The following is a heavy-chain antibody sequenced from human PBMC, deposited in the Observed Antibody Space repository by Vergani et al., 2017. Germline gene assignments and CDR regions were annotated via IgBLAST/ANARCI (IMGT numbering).Heavy chain of an antibody. CDR2: ISSSGSTI. CDR3: ARGFYGSGSYYFYY. CDR1: GFTFSSYD. J-gene: IGHJ4*02. Sequence: EVQLVESGGGLVQPGGSLRLSCAASGFTFSSYDMNWVRQAPGKGLEWVSYISSSGSTIYYADSVKGRFPISRANAKNSRYLQMNSLRAEDTAVYYCARGFYGSGSYYFYYWGQGTLVTVSS. D-gene: IGHD3-10*01. V-gene: IGHV3-48*03.